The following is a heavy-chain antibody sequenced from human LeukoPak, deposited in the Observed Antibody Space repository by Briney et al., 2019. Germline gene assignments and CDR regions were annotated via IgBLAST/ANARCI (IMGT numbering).Heavy chain of an antibody. J-gene: IGHJ3*02. CDR3: AVPVVGATGAFDI. CDR1: GFTFSSFG. CDR2: ISRGSSTI. Sequence: GGSLRLSCAASGFTFSSFGMHWVRQAPRRGLEWVSYISRGSSTIYYADSVKGRFTISRDSAKNSLYLQMNSLRDEDTAVYYCAVPVVGATGAFDIWGQGTMVTVSS. V-gene: IGHV3-48*02. D-gene: IGHD1-26*01.